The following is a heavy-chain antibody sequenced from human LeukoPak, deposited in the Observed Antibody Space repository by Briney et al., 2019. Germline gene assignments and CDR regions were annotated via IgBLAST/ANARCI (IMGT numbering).Heavy chain of an antibody. D-gene: IGHD3-22*01. V-gene: IGHV4-39*07. CDR1: GGSISSSSYY. CDR2: IYYSGST. Sequence: SETLSLTCTVSGGSISSSSYYWGWIRQPPGKGLEWIGSIYYSGSTYYNPSLKSRVTISVDTSKNQFSLKLSSVTAADTAVYYCARLTDYYDSSGYSYRDYWGQGTLVTVSS. CDR3: ARLTDYYDSSGYSYRDY. J-gene: IGHJ4*02.